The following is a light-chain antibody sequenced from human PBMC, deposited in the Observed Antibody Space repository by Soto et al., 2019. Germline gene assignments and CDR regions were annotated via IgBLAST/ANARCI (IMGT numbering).Light chain of an antibody. Sequence: QLVLTQPPSASGTPGQRVTISCSGSSSNIGSNTVNWYQQLPGTAPKLLIYSNNQRPSGVPDRFSGSKSGTSVSLAISGLQSEDEADYYCAAWDDSLNGPVFGGGTKLTVL. CDR1: SSNIGSNT. CDR3: AAWDDSLNGPV. CDR2: SNN. V-gene: IGLV1-44*01. J-gene: IGLJ3*02.